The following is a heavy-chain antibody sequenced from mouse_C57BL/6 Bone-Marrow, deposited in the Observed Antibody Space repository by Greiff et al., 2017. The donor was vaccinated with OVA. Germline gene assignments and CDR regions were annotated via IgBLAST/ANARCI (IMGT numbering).Heavy chain of an antibody. CDR2: IDPSDSYT. Sequence: QVQLQQSGAELVKPGASVKLSCKASGYTFTSYWMQWVKQRPGQGLEWIGEIDPSDSYTNYNQKFKGKATLTVDTSSSTAYMQLSSLTSEDSAVYYCAREDGYAYFDYWGQGTTLTVSS. D-gene: IGHD2-2*01. CDR1: GYTFTSYW. J-gene: IGHJ2*01. CDR3: AREDGYAYFDY. V-gene: IGHV1-50*01.